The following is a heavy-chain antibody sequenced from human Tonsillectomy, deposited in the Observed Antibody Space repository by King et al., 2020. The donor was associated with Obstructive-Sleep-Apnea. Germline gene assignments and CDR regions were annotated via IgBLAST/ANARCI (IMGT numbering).Heavy chain of an antibody. D-gene: IGHD3-10*01. CDR3: VRERGVKYYFDS. CDR2: ISSSSSTI. V-gene: IGHV3-48*04. CDR1: GFTFSNYS. J-gene: IGHJ4*02. Sequence: VQLVESGGGLVQPGGSLRLSCAASGFTFSNYSMNWVRQAPGKGLEWVSYISSSSSTIYYGDSLKGRFTISRDNAKNSLYLQMNSLRAEDTAVYYCVRERGVKYYFDSWGQGTLVTVSS.